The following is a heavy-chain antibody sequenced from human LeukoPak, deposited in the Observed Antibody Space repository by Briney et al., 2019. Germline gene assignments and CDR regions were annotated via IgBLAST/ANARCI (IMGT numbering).Heavy chain of an antibody. CDR1: GYTFTSYG. D-gene: IGHD4-17*01. Sequence: ASVKVSCKASGYTFTSYGISWVRQAPGQGPECMGWINPYNGNTNYALKVQGRVTMTTDTSTSTAYLELRSVRSDDTAIYYCAREIYGRFDYWGQGTLVTVSS. CDR2: INPYNGNT. CDR3: AREIYGRFDY. V-gene: IGHV1-18*01. J-gene: IGHJ4*02.